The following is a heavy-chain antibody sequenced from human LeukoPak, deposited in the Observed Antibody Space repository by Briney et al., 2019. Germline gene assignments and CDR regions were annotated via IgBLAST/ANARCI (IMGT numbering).Heavy chain of an antibody. CDR1: GYTFTSYG. CDR2: ISAYNGNS. CDR3: AKDKGGGYSYGYYDY. Sequence: ASVKVSCKASGYTFTSYGISWVRQAPGQGLEWMGWISAYNGNSNYAQKFQGRVTMTTDTSTSTGYMELRSLRSDDTAVYYCAKDKGGGYSYGYYDYWGQGTLVTVSS. J-gene: IGHJ4*02. D-gene: IGHD5-18*01. V-gene: IGHV1-18*01.